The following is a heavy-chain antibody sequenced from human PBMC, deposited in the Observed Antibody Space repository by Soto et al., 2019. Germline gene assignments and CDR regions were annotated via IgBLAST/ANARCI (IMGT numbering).Heavy chain of an antibody. Sequence: EVQLLESGGGLVQPGGSLRLSCAASGFTFSNYAMTWLRQAPGKGLEWVSRIRVSISDTFYADFVQGRFTVSRDNSKNTLSLQMNSLVAEDAGIYDCAKTDTFSSDSCGCANSWDSWGQGTLVTVSS. CDR2: IRVSISDT. CDR3: AKTDTFSSDSCGCANSWDS. D-gene: IGHD6-19*01. J-gene: IGHJ4*02. V-gene: IGHV3-23*01. CDR1: GFTFSNYA.